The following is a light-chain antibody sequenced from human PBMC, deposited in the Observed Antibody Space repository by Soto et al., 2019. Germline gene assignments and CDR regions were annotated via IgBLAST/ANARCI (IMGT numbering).Light chain of an antibody. CDR3: AAWDDSLSGPVV. J-gene: IGLJ2*01. CDR1: SSTFGTNY. CDR2: RNH. V-gene: IGLV1-47*01. Sequence: QSVLTQPPSASGTPGQGVTISCSGSSSTFGTNYVYWYQQLPGTAPKLLIYRNHQRPSGVPDRFSGSKSGTSASLAISGLRSDDEGEYYCAAWDDSLSGPVVFGGGTKLTVL.